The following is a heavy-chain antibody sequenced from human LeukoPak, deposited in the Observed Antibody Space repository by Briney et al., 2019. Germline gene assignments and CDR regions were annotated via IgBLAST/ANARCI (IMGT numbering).Heavy chain of an antibody. J-gene: IGHJ4*02. D-gene: IGHD3-22*01. Sequence: WETLSLTCTVSGGSISSSSYYWGWIRQPPGKGLVWIGSIYYSGSTYYNPSLKSRVTISVDTSKNQFSLKLSSVTAADTAVYYCAVLPAYYYDSSGYKWGQGTLVTVSS. V-gene: IGHV4-39*01. CDR3: AVLPAYYYDSSGYK. CDR2: IYYSGST. CDR1: GGSISSSSYY.